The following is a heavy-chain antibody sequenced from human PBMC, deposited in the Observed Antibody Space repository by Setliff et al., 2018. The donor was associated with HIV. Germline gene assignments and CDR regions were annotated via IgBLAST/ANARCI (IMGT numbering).Heavy chain of an antibody. Sequence: ASVKVSCKASGYSFTSYGIGWVRQAPGQGLEWIGWISPYSRITNYAPKFWDRVTMTTETSTNTAYLEVRSLSSDDTAVYYCARGRNYNSGMDVWGQGTTVTVSS. CDR3: ARGRNYNSGMDV. CDR2: ISPYSRIT. J-gene: IGHJ6*02. D-gene: IGHD3-10*01. V-gene: IGHV1-18*01. CDR1: GYSFTSYG.